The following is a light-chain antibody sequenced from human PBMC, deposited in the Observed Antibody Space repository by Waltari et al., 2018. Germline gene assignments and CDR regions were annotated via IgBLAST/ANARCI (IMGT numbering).Light chain of an antibody. CDR3: QQYGSSPWT. V-gene: IGKV3-20*01. J-gene: IGKJ1*01. CDR2: GAS. Sequence: RRASQSVSGSCCAWEKQKPGREARLRSYGASIRATGIPDRFSGSGSGTDFTLTISRLEPEDFAVYYCQQYGSSPWTFGQGTKVEIK. CDR1: QSVSGSC.